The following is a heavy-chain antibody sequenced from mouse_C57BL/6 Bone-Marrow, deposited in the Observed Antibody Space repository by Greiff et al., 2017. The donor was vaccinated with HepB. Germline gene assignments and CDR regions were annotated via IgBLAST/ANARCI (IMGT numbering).Heavy chain of an antibody. V-gene: IGHV1-5*01. CDR3: TSVDPATGYFDY. J-gene: IGHJ2*01. CDR1: GYTFTSYW. CDR2: IYPGNSDT. Sequence: EVQLQQSGTVLARPGASVKLSCKTSGYTFTSYWMHWVKQRPGQGLEWIGAIYPGNSDTRYKQKFKGKAKLNAVTSSSTAYMELSSLTNEDSGFYYWTSVDPATGYFDYWGQGTTLTVSS.